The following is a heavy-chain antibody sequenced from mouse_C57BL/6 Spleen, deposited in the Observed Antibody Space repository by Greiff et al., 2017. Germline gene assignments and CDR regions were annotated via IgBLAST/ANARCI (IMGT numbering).Heavy chain of an antibody. CDR2: IRSKSNNYAT. V-gene: IGHV10-1*01. CDR3: VRRDGAY. Sequence: EVKLVESGGGLVLPKGSLKLSCAASGFSFNTYAMNWVRQAPGKGLEWVARIRSKSNNYATYYADSVKYRFTISRDDSESILYLQMNNLKTEDTAVYYCVRRDGAYWGQGTLVTVSA. J-gene: IGHJ3*01. CDR1: GFSFNTYA.